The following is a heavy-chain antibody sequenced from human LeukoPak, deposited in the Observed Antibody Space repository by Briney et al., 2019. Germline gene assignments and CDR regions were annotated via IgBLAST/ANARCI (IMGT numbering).Heavy chain of an antibody. D-gene: IGHD3-16*02. J-gene: IGHJ2*01. Sequence: LRLSCAASGFTVSSNYMSWIRQPPGKGLEWIGYIYYSGSTYYNPSLKSRVTISVDTSKNQFSLKLSSVTAADTAVYYCARSQIIVNWYFDLWGRGTLVTVSS. V-gene: IGHV4-30-4*08. CDR3: ARSQIIVNWYFDL. CDR2: IYYSGST. CDR1: GFTVSSNY.